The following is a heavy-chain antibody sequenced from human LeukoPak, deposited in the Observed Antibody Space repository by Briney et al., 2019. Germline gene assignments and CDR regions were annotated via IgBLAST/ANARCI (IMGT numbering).Heavy chain of an antibody. D-gene: IGHD3-3*01. CDR3: AKYNYDFWSGYPHYFDY. V-gene: IGHV3-23*01. CDR1: GFTFSSYA. CDR2: ISGSGGTT. J-gene: IGHJ4*02. Sequence: GGPLRLSCAASGFTFSSYAMSWVRQAPGKGLEWVSAISGSGGTTYYADSVKGRFTISRDNSKNTLYLQVNSLRAEDTAVYYCAKYNYDFWSGYPHYFDYWGQGTLVTVSS.